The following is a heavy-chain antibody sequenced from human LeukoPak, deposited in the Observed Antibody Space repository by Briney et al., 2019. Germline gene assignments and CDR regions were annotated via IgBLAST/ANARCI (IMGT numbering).Heavy chain of an antibody. CDR3: ASSPRHYYGSGSDI. J-gene: IGHJ3*02. D-gene: IGHD3-10*01. CDR1: GFTFSSYS. Sequence: PGGSLTLSCSASGFTFSSYSMSWVRQAAGKGLEWVSAISGSGGSTYYADSVEGRLTISRDNYKNTLYLQMNSLRAENTPVYYCASSPRHYYGSGSDIWGQGTMVTVSS. V-gene: IGHV3-23*01. CDR2: ISGSGGST.